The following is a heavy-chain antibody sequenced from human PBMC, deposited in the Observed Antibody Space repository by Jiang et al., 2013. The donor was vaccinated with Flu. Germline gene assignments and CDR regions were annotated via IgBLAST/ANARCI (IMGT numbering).Heavy chain of an antibody. J-gene: IGHJ4*02. Sequence: QLLESGGGLAQPGGSLRLSCEASGFTFTTYAMSWVRQAPGKGLEWVSTISGGGGNTHYGDPVKGRFTISRDNSKNTLYLQMSSLRAEDTAVYYCARRANGNFGFFFDYWGQGTLVTVSS. CDR3: ARRANGNFGFFFDY. V-gene: IGHV3-23*01. CDR1: GFTFTTYA. D-gene: IGHD1-7*01. CDR2: ISGGGGNT.